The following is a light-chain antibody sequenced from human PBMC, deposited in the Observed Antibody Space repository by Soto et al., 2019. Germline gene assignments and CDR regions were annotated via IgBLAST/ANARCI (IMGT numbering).Light chain of an antibody. CDR1: QSIGIL. V-gene: IGKV1-5*03. Sequence: DIQMTQSPSTLSASVGDRVTIACRASQSIGILLAWYQQKPGKAPKLLIYKASSLQSGVPSRFSGSGSGTEFTLTLSSLQPDDFATYYCQQYNSYWTFGQGTKVEIK. CDR2: KAS. J-gene: IGKJ1*01. CDR3: QQYNSYWT.